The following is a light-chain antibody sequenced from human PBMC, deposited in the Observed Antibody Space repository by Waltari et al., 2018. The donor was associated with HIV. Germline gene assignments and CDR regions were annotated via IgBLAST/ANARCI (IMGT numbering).Light chain of an antibody. CDR1: SSDVGGYNY. CDR3: CSYAGSYGYV. V-gene: IGLV2-11*01. CDR2: DVS. Sequence: QSALTQPRSVSGSPGQSATISCTGTSSDVGGYNYVSWYQQHPGKAPKLMICDVSKRPSGVPDRFSGSKSGNTASLTISGLQAEDEADYYCCSYAGSYGYVFGTGTKVTVL. J-gene: IGLJ1*01.